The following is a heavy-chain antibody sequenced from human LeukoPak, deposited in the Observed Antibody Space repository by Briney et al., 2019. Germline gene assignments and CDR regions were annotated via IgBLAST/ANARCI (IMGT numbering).Heavy chain of an antibody. Sequence: ASVEVSCKASGYTVTGYYMHWVRQAPGQRLEWMGWLTPNSGATTSALHSQGRVTMPRDPSITTAHMDLSRLTSDDTAVYSCARSDYGSGLTFDYWGQGTLVTVSS. J-gene: IGHJ4*02. CDR2: LTPNSGAT. CDR3: ARSDYGSGLTFDY. CDR1: GYTVTGYY. D-gene: IGHD3-10*01. V-gene: IGHV1-2*02.